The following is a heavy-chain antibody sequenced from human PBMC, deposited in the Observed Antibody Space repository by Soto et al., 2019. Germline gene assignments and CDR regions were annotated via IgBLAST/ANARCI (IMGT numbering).Heavy chain of an antibody. D-gene: IGHD3-16*01. CDR1: GYSFTSYW. J-gene: IGHJ6*02. Sequence: EVQLVQSGAEVKKPGESLRISCKGSGYSFTSYWISWVRQMPGKGLEWMGRFDPIDSYTNYSPSFQGHVTISADKSISTAYLQWSSLKASDTAMYYCARRAHMSRRGETFSYYYYGMDVWGQGTTVTVSS. V-gene: IGHV5-10-1*01. CDR3: ARRAHMSRRGETFSYYYYGMDV. CDR2: FDPIDSYT.